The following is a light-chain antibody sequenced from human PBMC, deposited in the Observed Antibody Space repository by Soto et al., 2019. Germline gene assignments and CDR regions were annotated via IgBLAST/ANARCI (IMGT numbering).Light chain of an antibody. CDR3: KQYNNWPRRTYT. V-gene: IGKV3-15*01. J-gene: IGKJ2*01. Sequence: EIVMTQSPATLSVYPGERATLYCRASQSVSSNLAWYQQKPGQAPSLPIYGAPTRATGIPVRFSGSGSGTEFTLTISSLQSEDFAVYYCKQYNNWPRRTYTFGQGTKLAIK. CDR2: GAP. CDR1: QSVSSN.